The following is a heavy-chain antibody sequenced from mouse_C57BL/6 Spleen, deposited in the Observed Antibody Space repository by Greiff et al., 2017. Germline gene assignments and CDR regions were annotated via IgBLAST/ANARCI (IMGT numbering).Heavy chain of an antibody. CDR3: ARTLLNDGYPAWFAY. D-gene: IGHD2-3*01. Sequence: VQLQQPGAELVKPGASVKLSCKASGYTFTSYWMHWVKQRPGQGLEWIGMIHPNSGSTNYNEKFKSKATLTVDKSSSTAYMQLSSLTSEDSAVYYCARTLLNDGYPAWFAYWGQGTLVTVSA. CDR2: IHPNSGST. V-gene: IGHV1-64*01. J-gene: IGHJ3*01. CDR1: GYTFTSYW.